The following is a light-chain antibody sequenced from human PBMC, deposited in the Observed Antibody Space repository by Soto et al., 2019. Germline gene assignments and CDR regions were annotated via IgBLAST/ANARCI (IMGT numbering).Light chain of an antibody. CDR2: GAS. CDR3: QHYVTSSWT. J-gene: IGKJ1*01. V-gene: IGKV3-20*01. CDR1: QSVTNSY. Sequence: IALTQCSGTLSLSPGERATLSCRATQSVTNSYLAWYQQKPGQAPRLLIYGASSRATGIPDRFSGSGSGTDFTLTITRMEPEDFAVYFCQHYVTSSWTLGQGTKVDIK.